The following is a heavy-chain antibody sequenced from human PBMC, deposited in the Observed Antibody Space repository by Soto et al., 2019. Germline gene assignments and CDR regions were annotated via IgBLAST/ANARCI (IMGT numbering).Heavy chain of an antibody. V-gene: IGHV4-34*01. D-gene: IGHD5-12*01. CDR3: ARGRRVATIYYYYYGMDV. J-gene: IGHJ6*02. Sequence: SETLSLTCAVYGGSFSGYYWSWIRQPPGKGLEWIGEINHSGSTNYNPSLKSRVTISVDTSKNQFSLKLSSMTAADTAVYYCARGRRVATIYYYYYGMDVWGQGTTVTVSS. CDR1: GGSFSGYY. CDR2: INHSGST.